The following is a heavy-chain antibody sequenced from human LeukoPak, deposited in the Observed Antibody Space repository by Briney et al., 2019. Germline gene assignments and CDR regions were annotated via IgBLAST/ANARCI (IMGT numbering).Heavy chain of an antibody. Sequence: GGSLRLSCAASGFTFSSYAMGWVRQAPGKRLEWVSAISGSGGSTYYADPVKGRFTISRDNSKNTLYLQMNSLRAEDTAVYYCAKAIVRAPALLPIDYWGQGTLVTVSS. J-gene: IGHJ4*02. CDR2: ISGSGGST. V-gene: IGHV3-23*01. D-gene: IGHD2-15*01. CDR1: GFTFSSYA. CDR3: AKAIVRAPALLPIDY.